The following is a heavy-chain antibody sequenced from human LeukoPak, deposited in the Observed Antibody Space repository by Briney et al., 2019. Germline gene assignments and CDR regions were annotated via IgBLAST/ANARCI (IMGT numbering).Heavy chain of an antibody. CDR3: ASLTTVTSNWFDP. CDR1: GFTFSSYA. CDR2: ISGSGGST. D-gene: IGHD4-17*01. Sequence: GASLRLSCAASGFTFSSYAMSWVRQAPEKGLEWVSAISGSGGSTYYADSVKGRFTISRDNSKNTLYLQMNSLRAEDTAVYYCASLTTVTSNWFDPWGQGTLVTVSS. V-gene: IGHV3-23*01. J-gene: IGHJ5*02.